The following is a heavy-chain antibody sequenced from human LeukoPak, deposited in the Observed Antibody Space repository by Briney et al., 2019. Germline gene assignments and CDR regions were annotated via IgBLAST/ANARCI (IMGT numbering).Heavy chain of an antibody. CDR2: IYHSGST. CDR1: GGSISSGGYS. V-gene: IGHV4-30-2*01. D-gene: IGHD6-19*01. CDR3: AARKLIAVAGDFDY. J-gene: IGHJ4*02. Sequence: SETLSLTCAVSGGSISSGGYSWSWIRQPPGKGLEWIGYIYHSGSTYYNPSLKSRVTISVDRSKNQFSLKLSSVTAADTAVYYCAARKLIAVAGDFDYWGQGTLVTVSS.